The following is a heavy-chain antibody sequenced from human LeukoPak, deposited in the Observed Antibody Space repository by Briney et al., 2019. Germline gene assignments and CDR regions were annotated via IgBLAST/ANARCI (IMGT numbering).Heavy chain of an antibody. V-gene: IGHV3-11*04. CDR2: ISSSGSTI. J-gene: IGHJ6*03. D-gene: IGHD5-18*01. Sequence: GGSLRLSCAASGFTFSDYYMSWIRQAPGKGLEWVSYISSSGSTIYYADSVKGRFTISRDNAKDSLFLQMNSLRDEDTAVYYCARVGYSYPYYYYMDVWGYGTTVTVSS. CDR3: ARVGYSYPYYYYMDV. CDR1: GFTFSDYY.